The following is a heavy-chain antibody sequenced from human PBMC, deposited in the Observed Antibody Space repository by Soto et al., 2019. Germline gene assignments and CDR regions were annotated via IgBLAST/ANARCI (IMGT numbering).Heavy chain of an antibody. J-gene: IGHJ6*02. Sequence: QVQLVESGGGLVKPGGSLRLSCAASGFTFSDYSMNWVRQAPGKGLEWVSYISRSGSDIYYADSVKGRFTISRDNAKNSLFLQMNSLRAEDTAVYYCATVGYCSSTSCQTHYYYYGMDVWGQGTTVTVSS. CDR1: GFTFSDYS. CDR3: ATVGYCSSTSCQTHYYYYGMDV. D-gene: IGHD2-2*03. V-gene: IGHV3-11*01. CDR2: ISRSGSDI.